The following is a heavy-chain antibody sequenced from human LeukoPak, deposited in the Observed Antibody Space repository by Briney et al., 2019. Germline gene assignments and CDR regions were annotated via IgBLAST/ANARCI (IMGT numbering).Heavy chain of an antibody. D-gene: IGHD2-8*01. CDR3: ARCTNGVCDYGMDV. J-gene: IGHJ6*02. Sequence: ASVKVSCTASGYTFTGYYMHWVRQAPGQGLEWMGRINPNSGGTNYAQKFQGRVTMTRDTSISTAYMELSRLRSDDTAVYYCARCTNGVCDYGMDVWGQGTTVTVSS. V-gene: IGHV1-2*06. CDR1: GYTFTGYY. CDR2: INPNSGGT.